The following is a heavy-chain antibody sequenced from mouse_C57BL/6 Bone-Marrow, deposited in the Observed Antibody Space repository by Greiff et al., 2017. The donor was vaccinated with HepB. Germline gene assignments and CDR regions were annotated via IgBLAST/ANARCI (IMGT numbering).Heavy chain of an antibody. V-gene: IGHV1-64*01. CDR3: AREDGYDWYYFDY. Sequence: QVQLQQPGAELVKPGASVKLSCKASGYTFTSYWMHWVKQRPGQGLEWIGMIHPNSGSTNYNEKFKSKATLTVDKSSRTAYMQLSSLTAEDSAVYYCAREDGYDWYYFDYWGQGTTLTVSS. CDR2: IHPNSGST. CDR1: GYTFTSYW. D-gene: IGHD2-2*01. J-gene: IGHJ2*01.